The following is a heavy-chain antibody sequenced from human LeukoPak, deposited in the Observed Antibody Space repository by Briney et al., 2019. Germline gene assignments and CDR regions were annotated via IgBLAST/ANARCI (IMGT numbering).Heavy chain of an antibody. Sequence: KTSETLSLTCTVSGGSISSYYWSWIRQPPGKGLEWIGYIYYSGSTNYNPSLKSRVTISVDTSKNQFSLKLSSVTAADTAVYYCARHHYGDYGDFDYWGQGTLVTVSS. V-gene: IGHV4-59*08. CDR1: GGSISSYY. J-gene: IGHJ4*02. CDR3: ARHHYGDYGDFDY. CDR2: IYYSGST. D-gene: IGHD4-17*01.